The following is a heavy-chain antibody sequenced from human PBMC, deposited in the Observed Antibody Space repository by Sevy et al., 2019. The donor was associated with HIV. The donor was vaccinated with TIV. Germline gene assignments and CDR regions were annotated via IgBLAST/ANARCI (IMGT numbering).Heavy chain of an antibody. D-gene: IGHD3-3*01. CDR3: TRVDPYYEFGDV. CDR2: ITAYKDNT. J-gene: IGHJ6*02. Sequence: ASVKVSCKASGYTLNNYGISWVRQAPGQGLEWIGWITAYKDNTNYAQNFQGRVTMTTDTSTSTAYMELRSLRPDDTAVYYCTRVDPYYEFGDVWGQGTTVTVSS. V-gene: IGHV1-18*01. CDR1: GYTLNNYG.